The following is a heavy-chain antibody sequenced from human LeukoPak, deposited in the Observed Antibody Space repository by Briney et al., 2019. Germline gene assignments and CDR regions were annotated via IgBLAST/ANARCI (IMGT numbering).Heavy chain of an antibody. V-gene: IGHV3-33*06. D-gene: IGHD3-22*01. CDR2: ILYDGSNK. CDR1: GFTFSSYG. CDR3: AKGPYYDSSGYYDY. Sequence: PGGSLRLSCAASGFTFSSYGMHWVRQAPGKGLEWVAVILYDGSNKYYADSVKGRFTISRDNSKNTLYLQMNSLRAEDTAVYYCAKGPYYDSSGYYDYWGQGTLVTVSS. J-gene: IGHJ4*02.